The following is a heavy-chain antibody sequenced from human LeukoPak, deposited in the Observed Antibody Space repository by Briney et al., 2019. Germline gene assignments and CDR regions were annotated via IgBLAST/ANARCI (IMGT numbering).Heavy chain of an antibody. D-gene: IGHD3-3*01. CDR1: GGSLTDGDYY. V-gene: IGHV4-61*08. J-gene: IGHJ6*02. CDR2: TWRG. Sequence: SETLSLTCTASGGSLTDGDYYWSWVRQSPGTGLHWLATTWRGASLNSRVTISLDTSQNQFSLRLASVTASDTAVYYCVRIFGYYQESMDVWGPGITVTVSS. CDR3: VRIFGYYQESMDV.